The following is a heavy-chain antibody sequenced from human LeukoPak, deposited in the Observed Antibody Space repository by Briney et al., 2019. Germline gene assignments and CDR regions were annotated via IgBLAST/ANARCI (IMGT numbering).Heavy chain of an antibody. CDR3: AKCSGREYYSYYMDI. D-gene: IGHD1-26*01. Sequence: ASVKVSCKASGYTFTGYYMHWVRQAPGQGLEWMGRINPNRGDTKPAQKFQGRVTMTRDTSISVAYMELSGLNPDDTAIYYCAKCSGREYYSYYMDIWGKGTTVTVS. J-gene: IGHJ6*03. V-gene: IGHV1-2*06. CDR2: INPNRGDT. CDR1: GYTFTGYY.